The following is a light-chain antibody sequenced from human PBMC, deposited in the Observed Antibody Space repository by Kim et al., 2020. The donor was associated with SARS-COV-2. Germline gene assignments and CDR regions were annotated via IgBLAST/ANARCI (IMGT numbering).Light chain of an antibody. Sequence: EIEMTQSPATLSVSPGERATLSCRASQSVSSNLAWYQQKPGQAPRLLIYGASTRATGIPARFSGSGSGTEFTLTISSLQSEDFAVYYCQQYNNWSPLTFGGGTKVDIK. CDR3: QQYNNWSPLT. V-gene: IGKV3-15*01. J-gene: IGKJ4*01. CDR2: GAS. CDR1: QSVSSN.